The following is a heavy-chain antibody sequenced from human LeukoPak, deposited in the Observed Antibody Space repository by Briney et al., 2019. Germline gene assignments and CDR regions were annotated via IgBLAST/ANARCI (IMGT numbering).Heavy chain of an antibody. Sequence: GGSLRLSCAASGFTFSSYWMSWVRQAPGKGLEGVANIKQDGSEKYYMDSVKGRFTISRDNAKNSLYLQMNSLRAEDTAVYYCASRGIAVADPSDAFDIWGQGTMVTVSS. CDR3: ASRGIAVADPSDAFDI. V-gene: IGHV3-7*01. D-gene: IGHD6-19*01. CDR1: GFTFSSYW. J-gene: IGHJ3*02. CDR2: IKQDGSEK.